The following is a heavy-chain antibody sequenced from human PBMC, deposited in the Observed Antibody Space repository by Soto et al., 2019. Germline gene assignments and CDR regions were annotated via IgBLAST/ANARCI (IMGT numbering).Heavy chain of an antibody. V-gene: IGHV4-39*01. D-gene: IGHD6-25*01. CDR2: IYYSGST. Sequence: SETLSLTCTVSGGSISSSSYYWGWIRQPPGKGLEWIGSIYYSGSTYYNPSLKSRVTISVDTSKNQFSLKLSSVTAADTAVYYCARQTRRFDPWGQGTLVTVSS. CDR3: ARQTRRFDP. J-gene: IGHJ5*02. CDR1: GGSISSSSYY.